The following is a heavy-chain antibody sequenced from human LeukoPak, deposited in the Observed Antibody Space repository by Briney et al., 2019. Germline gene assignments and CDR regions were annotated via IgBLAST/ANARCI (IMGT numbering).Heavy chain of an antibody. D-gene: IGHD1-1*01. CDR2: INPISGTT. V-gene: IGHV1-46*01. J-gene: IGHJ3*02. CDR1: GYTFTGYY. Sequence: GASVKVSCKASGYTFTGYYMHWVRQAPGQGLEWMGIINPISGTTSSAQKFQGRVTMTRDTSTSTVYMELSSLRSEDTAVYYCATGQPAGDDAFDIWGRGTMVTVSS. CDR3: ATGQPAGDDAFDI.